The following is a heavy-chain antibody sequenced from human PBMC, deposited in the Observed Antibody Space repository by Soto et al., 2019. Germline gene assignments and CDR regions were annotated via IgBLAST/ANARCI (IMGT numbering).Heavy chain of an antibody. CDR3: ARTGFYGSGSRPYYFDS. CDR2: ISAYNGNT. D-gene: IGHD3-10*01. Sequence: QVQLVQSGAEVKKPGASVKVSCKASGYTFTNYAIAWVRQAPGQGLEWMGWISAYNGNTNYAQKLQGRVTMITDTSTSTVYMELRSLRSDDTAVYYGARTGFYGSGSRPYYFDSWGQGTLVTVSS. CDR1: GYTFTNYA. V-gene: IGHV1-18*01. J-gene: IGHJ4*02.